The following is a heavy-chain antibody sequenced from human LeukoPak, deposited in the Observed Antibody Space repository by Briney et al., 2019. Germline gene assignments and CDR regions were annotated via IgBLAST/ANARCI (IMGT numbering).Heavy chain of an antibody. D-gene: IGHD3-3*01. CDR1: GFTFSSYS. J-gene: IGHJ4*02. Sequence: GGSLRLSCAASGFTFSSYSMNWVRQAPGKGLEWVSYISSSSSTIYYADSVKGRFTISRDNAKNSLYLQMNSLRAEDTAVYYCARITIFGYFDYWGQGTLVTVSS. V-gene: IGHV3-48*01. CDR2: ISSSSSTI. CDR3: ARITIFGYFDY.